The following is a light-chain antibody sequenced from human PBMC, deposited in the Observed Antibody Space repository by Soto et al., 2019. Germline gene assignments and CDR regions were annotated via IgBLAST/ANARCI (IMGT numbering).Light chain of an antibody. CDR2: KAS. CDR3: QQYQTFWT. CDR1: QSVSFW. V-gene: IGKV1-5*03. Sequence: DIQMTQSPSTLSASVGARVTITCRASQSVSFWLAWYQQKPGKAPKLLIYKASTLESGVPSRFSGGGFGTEFTLTISSLQPDDYATYYCQQYQTFWTFGQGTKVDI. J-gene: IGKJ1*01.